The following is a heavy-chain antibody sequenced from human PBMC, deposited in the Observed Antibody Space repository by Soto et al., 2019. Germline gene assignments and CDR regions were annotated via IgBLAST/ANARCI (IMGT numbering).Heavy chain of an antibody. D-gene: IGHD3-22*01. V-gene: IGHV4-39*01. CDR1: GGSISSASYY. CDR3: ARQLFSRRYFQSFDY. Sequence: SETLSLTCTVSGGSISSASYYWGGIRQPPGKGLEWIGSIYFGGSAYYNPSLKSPVTISVDTSKNQFSLKRSSVTAADTAVYYCARQLFSRRYFQSFDYSGPATLVTLSS. CDR2: IYFGGSA. J-gene: IGHJ4*02.